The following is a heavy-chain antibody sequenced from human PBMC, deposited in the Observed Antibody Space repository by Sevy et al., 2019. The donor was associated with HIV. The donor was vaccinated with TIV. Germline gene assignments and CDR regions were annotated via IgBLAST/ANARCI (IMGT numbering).Heavy chain of an antibody. CDR3: ARERDRQALNV. V-gene: IGHV3-30-3*01. Sequence: GGSLRLSCAASGFTFGSYAMQWVRQAPGKGLEWLAFISYDGSRKYYADSVKGRFTISRDNSKNTLFMQVNSLRAEDTALYYCARERDRQALNVWGQGTMLTVSS. J-gene: IGHJ3*01. CDR1: GFTFGSYA. CDR2: ISYDGSRK.